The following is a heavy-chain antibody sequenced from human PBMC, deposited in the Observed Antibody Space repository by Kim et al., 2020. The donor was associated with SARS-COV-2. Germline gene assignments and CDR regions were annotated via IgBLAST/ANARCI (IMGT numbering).Heavy chain of an antibody. Sequence: GGSLRLSCAASGFTFSSYAMSWVRQAPGKGLEWVSAISGSGGSTYYADSVKGRFTISRDNSKNTLYLQMNSLRAEDTAVYYCAKDRPGYCSGGSCYSGYWGQGTLLPVSS. CDR3: AKDRPGYCSGGSCYSGY. J-gene: IGHJ4*02. CDR1: GFTFSSYA. V-gene: IGHV3-23*01. CDR2: ISGSGGST. D-gene: IGHD2-15*01.